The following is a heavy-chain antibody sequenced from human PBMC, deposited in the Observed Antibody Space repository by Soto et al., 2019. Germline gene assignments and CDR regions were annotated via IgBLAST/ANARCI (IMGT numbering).Heavy chain of an antibody. CDR1: GFTFNNYA. CDR3: AKRSGAAAGYFDY. CDR2: FSGSGGNT. Sequence: HPGGSLRLSCAASGFTFNNYAMSWVRQAPGKGLEWVSTFSGSGGNTYYADSVKGRFTISRDNSNNTLYLQMNSLRAEDTAVYYCAKRSGAAAGYFDYWGQGTLVTVSS. D-gene: IGHD6-13*01. V-gene: IGHV3-23*01. J-gene: IGHJ4*02.